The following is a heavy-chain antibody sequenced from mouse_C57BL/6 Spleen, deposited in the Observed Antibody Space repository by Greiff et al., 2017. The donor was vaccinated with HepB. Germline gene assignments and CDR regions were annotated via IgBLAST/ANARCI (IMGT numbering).Heavy chain of an antibody. D-gene: IGHD1-1*01. CDR1: GFTIKDDY. CDR2: IDPENGDT. V-gene: IGHV14-4*01. J-gene: IGHJ4*01. Sequence: VQLQQSGAELVRPGASVKLSCTASGFTIKDDYMHWVNQRPEQGLEWIGWIDPENGDTEYASKFKGKATITADTSSNTAYLQLSSLTSEDTAVYCGTTDNDGSRYAMDYWGQGTSVTVSS. CDR3: TTDNDGSRYAMDY.